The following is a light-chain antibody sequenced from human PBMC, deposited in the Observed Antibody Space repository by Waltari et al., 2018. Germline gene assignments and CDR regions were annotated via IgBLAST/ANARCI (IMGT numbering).Light chain of an antibody. V-gene: IGLV2-11*01. J-gene: IGLJ2*01. CDR2: DVT. CDR3: CSYAGSYTHVV. CDR1: SSDVGVYSY. Sequence: QSALTQPRSVSGSPGQSVTISCTGTSSDVGVYSYVPWYQHHPGKAPKPMICDVTKRPSGVPDRFSGSKSGNTASLTISGLQAEDEADYYCCSYAGSYTHVVFGGGTKLTVL.